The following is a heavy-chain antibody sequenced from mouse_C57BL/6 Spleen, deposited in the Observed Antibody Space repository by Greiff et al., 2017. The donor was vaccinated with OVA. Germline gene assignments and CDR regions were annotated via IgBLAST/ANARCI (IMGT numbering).Heavy chain of an antibody. CDR2: INPNNGGT. CDR1: GYTFTDYY. CDR3: ASDYYGSSPYYAMDY. D-gene: IGHD1-1*01. V-gene: IGHV1-26*01. Sequence: VQLQQSGPELVKPGASVTISCKASGYTFTDYYMNWVKQSHGKSLEWIGGINPNNGGTSYNQKFKGKATLTVDQSSSTAYMELRSLTSEDSADYYGASDYYGSSPYYAMDYWGQGTSVTVAS. J-gene: IGHJ4*01.